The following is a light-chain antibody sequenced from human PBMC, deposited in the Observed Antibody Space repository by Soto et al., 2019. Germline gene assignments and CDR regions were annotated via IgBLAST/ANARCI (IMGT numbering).Light chain of an antibody. CDR2: LEGSGSY. V-gene: IGLV4-60*02. Sequence: QSVLTQSSSASASLGSSVKLTCTLTSGHSSYIIAWHQQQPGKAPRYLMNLEGSGSYKKWSGVPDRFSGSSSGADRYLTISNLHFEDEVDYYCEIWDSNTQVFGTGTKLTVL. J-gene: IGLJ1*01. CDR1: SGHSSYI. CDR3: EIWDSNTQV.